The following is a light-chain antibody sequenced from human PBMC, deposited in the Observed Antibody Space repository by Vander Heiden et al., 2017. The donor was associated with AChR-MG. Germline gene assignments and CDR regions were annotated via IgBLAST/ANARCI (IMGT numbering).Light chain of an antibody. CDR1: SSNVGGNY. CDR2: RNN. CDR3: AAWDDSLSGPV. V-gene: IGLV1-47*01. Sequence: QSVLTQPPSPSGTPGQRVTISCSGSSSNVGGNYVYWYQQFPGTAPKLLIYRNNQRPSGVPDRFSGSKSGTSASLAISGLRSEDEADYYCAAWDDSLSGPVFGGGTKLTVL. J-gene: IGLJ3*02.